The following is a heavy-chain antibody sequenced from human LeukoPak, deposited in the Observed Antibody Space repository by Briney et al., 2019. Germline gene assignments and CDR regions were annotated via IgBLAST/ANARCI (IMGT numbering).Heavy chain of an antibody. D-gene: IGHD6-13*01. V-gene: IGHV1-24*01. Sequence: ASVKVSCKVSGYTLTELSMHWVRQAPGKGLEWMGGFDPEDGETIYAQKFQGRVTMTEDTSTDTAYMELSSLRSEDTAVHYCATERQQLDYFDYWGQGTLVTVSS. CDR3: ATERQQLDYFDY. J-gene: IGHJ4*02. CDR1: GYTLTELS. CDR2: FDPEDGET.